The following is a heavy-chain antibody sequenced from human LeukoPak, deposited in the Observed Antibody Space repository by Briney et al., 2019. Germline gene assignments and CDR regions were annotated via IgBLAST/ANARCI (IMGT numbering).Heavy chain of an antibody. CDR2: IKQDGSEK. J-gene: IGHJ4*02. CDR1: GFTFSSYW. Sequence: GGSLRLSCAASGFTFSSYWMSWVRQAPGKGLEWVANIKQDGSEKYYVDSVKGRFTISRDNAKNSLYLQMNSLRAGDTAVYYCAREYYYGSGSYYNVPFDYWGQGTLVTVSS. CDR3: AREYYYGSGSYYNVPFDY. V-gene: IGHV3-7*01. D-gene: IGHD3-10*01.